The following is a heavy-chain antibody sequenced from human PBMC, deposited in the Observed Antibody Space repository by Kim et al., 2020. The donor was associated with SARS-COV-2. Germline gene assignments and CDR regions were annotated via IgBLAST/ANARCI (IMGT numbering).Heavy chain of an antibody. Sequence: SETLSLTCTVSGGSISSSSYYWGWIRQPPGKGLEWIGSIYYSGSTYYNPSLKSRVTISVDTSKNQFSLKLSSVTAADTAVYYCARHRADYGDYGYFDYWGQGTLVTVSS. D-gene: IGHD4-17*01. CDR1: GGSISSSSYY. J-gene: IGHJ4*02. CDR2: IYYSGST. V-gene: IGHV4-39*01. CDR3: ARHRADYGDYGYFDY.